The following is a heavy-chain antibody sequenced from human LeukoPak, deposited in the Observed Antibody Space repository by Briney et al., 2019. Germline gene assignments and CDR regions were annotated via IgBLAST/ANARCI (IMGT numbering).Heavy chain of an antibody. V-gene: IGHV1-2*02. CDR3: ARGGVVVVPAARSTNWFDP. Sequence: GASVKVSCKASGYTFTGYYMHWVRQAPGQGLEWMGWINPNSGGTNYAQKFQGRVTMTRDTSISTAYMELSRLRSDDTAVYYCARGGVVVVPAARSTNWFDPWGQGTLVTVSS. CDR1: GYTFTGYY. CDR2: INPNSGGT. J-gene: IGHJ5*02. D-gene: IGHD2-2*01.